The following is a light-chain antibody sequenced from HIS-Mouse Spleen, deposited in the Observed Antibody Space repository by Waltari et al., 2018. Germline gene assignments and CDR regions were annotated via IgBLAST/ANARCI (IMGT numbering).Light chain of an antibody. V-gene: IGLV2-8*01. Sequence: QSALTQPPSASGSPGQSVTISCTGTSSDVGGYNYVSWYQQHPSKAPKLMVYGVSRRPSGVPGRLSGSKSGNTASLTVSGLQAEDEADYYCSSYAGSNNFVVFGGGTKLTVL. CDR1: SSDVGGYNY. CDR2: GVS. J-gene: IGLJ2*01. CDR3: SSYAGSNNFVV.